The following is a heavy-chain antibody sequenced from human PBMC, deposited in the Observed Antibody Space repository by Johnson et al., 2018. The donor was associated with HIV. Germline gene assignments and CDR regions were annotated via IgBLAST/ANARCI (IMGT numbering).Heavy chain of an antibody. CDR3: ARDQGWGDACDI. V-gene: IGHV3-30*14. Sequence: MQLVESGGGVVQPGRSLRLSCAASGFTFSSYAMHWVRQAPGKGLEWVAVISYDGSNKYYADSVKGRFTISRDNSKNTLYLQMNSLRAEDKAVYYCARDQGWGDACDIWGQGTMVIVSS. J-gene: IGHJ3*02. D-gene: IGHD3-16*01. CDR2: ISYDGSNK. CDR1: GFTFSSYA.